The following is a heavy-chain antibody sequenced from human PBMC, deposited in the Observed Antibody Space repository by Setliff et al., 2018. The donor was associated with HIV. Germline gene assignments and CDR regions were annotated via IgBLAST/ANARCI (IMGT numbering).Heavy chain of an antibody. J-gene: IGHJ6*02. V-gene: IGHV1-2*02. D-gene: IGHD3-10*01. CDR1: GYTFTDYY. Sequence: ASVKVSCKASGYTFTDYYMHWVRQAPGQGLEWMGWITANSGGTNYAQKFQDRVTVTRDTSISTVYMELSRLRSDDTAVYYCARDNVRGPTNAMDVWGQGTTVTVSS. CDR3: ARDNVRGPTNAMDV. CDR2: ITANSGGT.